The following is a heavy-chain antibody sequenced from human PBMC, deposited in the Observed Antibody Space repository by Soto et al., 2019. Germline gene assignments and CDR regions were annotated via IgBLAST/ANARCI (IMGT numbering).Heavy chain of an antibody. CDR2: IWCDGSNK. V-gene: IGHV3-33*01. D-gene: IGHD3-10*01. CDR1: GFTFSSYG. J-gene: IGHJ4*02. CDR3: ARALWFGGKVFVVGY. Sequence: GGSLRLSCAASGFTFSSYGMHWVRQAPGKGLEWVAVIWCDGSNKYYADSVKGRFTISRDNSENTLYLQMNSLRAEDTAVYYCARALWFGGKVFVVGYWGQGTLVTVSS.